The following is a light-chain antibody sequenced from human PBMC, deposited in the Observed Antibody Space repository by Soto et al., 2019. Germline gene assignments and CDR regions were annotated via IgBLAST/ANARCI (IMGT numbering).Light chain of an antibody. CDR1: QTTSNH. Sequence: EVVLTQSPATLSLSPGERATLSCRASQTTSNHLAWYQQKPGLAPRLLIYDASKRATGIPARFSGSGSGTDFTLTISSLQPEDVAAYYRQKYNSAPLTFGGGTKVEIK. V-gene: IGKV3-11*01. J-gene: IGKJ4*01. CDR2: DAS. CDR3: QKYNSAPLT.